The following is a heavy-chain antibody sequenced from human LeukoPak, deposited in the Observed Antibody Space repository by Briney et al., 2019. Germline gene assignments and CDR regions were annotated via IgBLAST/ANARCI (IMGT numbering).Heavy chain of an antibody. Sequence: GASVKVSCKASGYTFTSYDINWVRQATGQGLEWMGWMNPNSGNTGYAQKFQGRVTMTRNTSISTAYMELSSLRSEDTAVYYCARDGRQPYSRDVWGQGTTVTVSS. V-gene: IGHV1-8*01. CDR2: MNPNSGNT. CDR1: GYTFTSYD. J-gene: IGHJ6*02. D-gene: IGHD1-26*01. CDR3: ARDGRQPYSRDV.